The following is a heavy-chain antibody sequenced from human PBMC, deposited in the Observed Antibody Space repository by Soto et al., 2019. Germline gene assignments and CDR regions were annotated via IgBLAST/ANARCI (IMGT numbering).Heavy chain of an antibody. V-gene: IGHV4-30-4*01. CDR3: ASVGFYGDWFDP. CDR1: GGSISSGDHY. CDR2: IYYSGST. Sequence: SETLSLTCTVSGGSISSGDHYWSWIRQPPGKGLEWIGYIYYSGSTYYNPSLKSRVTISVDTSKNQFSLKLSSVTDADTAVYYCASVGFYGDWFDPWGQGTLVTVSS. J-gene: IGHJ5*02. D-gene: IGHD2-15*01.